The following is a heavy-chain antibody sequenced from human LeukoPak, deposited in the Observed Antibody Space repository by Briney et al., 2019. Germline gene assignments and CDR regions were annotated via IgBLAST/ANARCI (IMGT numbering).Heavy chain of an antibody. D-gene: IGHD6-13*01. Sequence: GGSLRLSCAASGFTFSNYEMYWVRQAPGKGLEWLSYISSSGSTFYYADSVKGRFTISRDNAKSSLYLQMNSLRAEDTAVYYCARYGQQLVSDYWGQGTLLTVSS. J-gene: IGHJ4*02. CDR3: ARYGQQLVSDY. V-gene: IGHV3-48*03. CDR1: GFTFSNYE. CDR2: ISSSGSTF.